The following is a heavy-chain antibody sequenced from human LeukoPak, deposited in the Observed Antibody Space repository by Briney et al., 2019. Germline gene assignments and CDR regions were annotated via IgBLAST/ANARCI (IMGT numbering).Heavy chain of an antibody. CDR1: GYTFTGYY. CDR3: AREGVDYDILTGYYTGSWFDP. J-gene: IGHJ5*02. D-gene: IGHD3-9*01. V-gene: IGHV1-2*02. Sequence: ASVKVSCKASGYTFTGYYMHWVRQAPGQGLEWMGWINPNNGGTNYAQKFQGRVTMTRDTSISTAYMELSRLRSDDTAVYYCAREGVDYDILTGYYTGSWFDPWGQGTLVTVSS. CDR2: INPNNGGT.